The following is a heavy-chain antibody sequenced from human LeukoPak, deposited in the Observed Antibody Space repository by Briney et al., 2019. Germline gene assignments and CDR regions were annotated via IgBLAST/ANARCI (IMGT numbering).Heavy chain of an antibody. D-gene: IGHD1-26*01. J-gene: IGHJ4*02. CDR2: IIPIFGTA. V-gene: IGHV1-69*13. CDR1: GGTSSSYA. CDR3: ARSDGLVVGATTLPDY. Sequence: ASVKVSSKASGGTSSSYAISWVRQAPGQGLEWMGGIIPIFGTANYAQKFQGRVTITADESTSTAYMELSSLRSEDTAVYYCARSDGLVVGATTLPDYWGQGTLVTVSS.